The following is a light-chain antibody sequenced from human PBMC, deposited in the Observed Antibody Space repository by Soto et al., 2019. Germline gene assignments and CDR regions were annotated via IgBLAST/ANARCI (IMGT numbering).Light chain of an antibody. Sequence: QSVLIQPPSASGTPGQRVSISCSGSNSNIGNNYVYWYQHLPGTAPTLLISRNNQRPSGVPDRFSGSKSGTSASLAISGLRSEDEADYYCTSWDDSLIGVVFGGGTKLTFL. V-gene: IGLV1-47*01. CDR2: RNN. CDR1: NSNIGNNY. J-gene: IGLJ3*02. CDR3: TSWDDSLIGVV.